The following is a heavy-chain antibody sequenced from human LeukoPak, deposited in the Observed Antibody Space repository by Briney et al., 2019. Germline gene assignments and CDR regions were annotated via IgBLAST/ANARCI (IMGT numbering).Heavy chain of an antibody. Sequence: PSETLSLTCTVSSGSISNGGYYWVWIRQPPGKGLEWIGSIYYSGISYYNPSLTSRVTISVDTSDNQFSLKLSSVTAADTAVYYCARAVMVAVAGGRFDYWGQGTLVTVSS. CDR2: IYYSGIS. J-gene: IGHJ4*02. CDR3: ARAVMVAVAGGRFDY. D-gene: IGHD6-19*01. CDR1: SGSISNGGYY. V-gene: IGHV4-39*07.